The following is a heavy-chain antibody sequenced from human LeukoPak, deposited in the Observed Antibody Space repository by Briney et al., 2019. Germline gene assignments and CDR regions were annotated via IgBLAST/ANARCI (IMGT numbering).Heavy chain of an antibody. CDR2: ISGSGGTT. V-gene: IGHV3-23*01. D-gene: IGHD3-22*01. J-gene: IGHJ4*02. Sequence: GGSLRLSCAASGFTFSSYSMTWVRQAPGKGLEWVSVISGSGGTTYYADSVKGRFAISRDNSKSTLYLQMNSLRAEDTAVYYCAKGPPTSRGKYYYDSSGYDRTSYWGQGTLVTVSS. CDR3: AKGPPTSRGKYYYDSSGYDRTSY. CDR1: GFTFSSYS.